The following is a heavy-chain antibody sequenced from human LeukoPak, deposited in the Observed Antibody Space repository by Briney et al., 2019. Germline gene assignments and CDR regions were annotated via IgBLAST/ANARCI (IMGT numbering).Heavy chain of an antibody. D-gene: IGHD1-14*01. CDR1: GFIFSNYY. CDR3: ARRKEVQTTFDC. Sequence: VGSLRLSCAASGFIFSNYYMGWVRQAPGKGLEWVANIQEDGSATYYVDSVKGRFTISRDNAKNSLDLQMNSLRAEDTAVYFCARRKEVQTTFDCWGQGTLVTVSS. V-gene: IGHV3-7*01. J-gene: IGHJ4*02. CDR2: IQEDGSAT.